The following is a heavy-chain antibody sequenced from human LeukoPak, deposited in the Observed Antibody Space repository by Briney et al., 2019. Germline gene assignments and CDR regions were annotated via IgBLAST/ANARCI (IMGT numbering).Heavy chain of an antibody. D-gene: IGHD1-20*01. CDR2: ISYDGSHK. Sequence: GGSLRLSCAASGFTFRNYAMHWVRQAPGKGLERVTVISYDGSHKDYTDSVKGRFTISRDNSKNTLYLQMNSLTTDDTAVYYCAKVGAGSSNWNVDFWYYYYYMDVWGNGTTVTVSS. CDR1: GFTFRNYA. V-gene: IGHV3-30*18. J-gene: IGHJ6*03. CDR3: AKVGAGSSNWNVDFWYYYYYMDV.